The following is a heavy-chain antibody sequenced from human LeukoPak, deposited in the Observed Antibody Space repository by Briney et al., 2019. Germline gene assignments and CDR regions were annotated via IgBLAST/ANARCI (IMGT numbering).Heavy chain of an antibody. CDR1: GFTVSSNY. CDR3: AKTRGGWYYYDSSGYPDAFDI. J-gene: IGHJ3*02. CDR2: INTDGSST. Sequence: GGSLRLSCAASGFTVSSNYMNWVRQAPGKGLVWVSRINTDGSSTTYADSVKGRFTISRQNSKNTLYLQINSLRAEDTAVYYCAKTRGGWYYYDSSGYPDAFDIWGQGTMVTVSS. D-gene: IGHD3-22*01. V-gene: IGHV3-74*01.